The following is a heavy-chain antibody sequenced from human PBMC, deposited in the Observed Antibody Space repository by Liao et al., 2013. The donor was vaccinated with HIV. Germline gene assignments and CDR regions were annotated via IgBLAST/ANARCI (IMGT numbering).Heavy chain of an antibody. CDR2: IFHTGTT. V-gene: IGHV4-30-2*01. CDR3: ARGVRAAVGRYWYFDV. CDR1: GGSIAGDDYS. Sequence: QLQLQESGSGLVKPSQTLSLTCAVSGGSIAGDDYSWNWLRQAPGKDLEWIGYIFHTGTTSHNPSLKSRLSISVDWSKNQISLDLTSVTDADTAVYYCARGVRAAVGRYWYFDVWGRGTLVTVSS. J-gene: IGHJ2*01. D-gene: IGHD6-13*01.